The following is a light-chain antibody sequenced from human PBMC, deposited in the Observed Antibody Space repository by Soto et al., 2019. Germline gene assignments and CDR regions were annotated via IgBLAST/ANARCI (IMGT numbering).Light chain of an antibody. CDR1: QSVSSSY. CDR2: GAS. J-gene: IGKJ4*01. V-gene: IGKV3-20*01. CDR3: RQYGRSLGFA. Sequence: ESVITQSPSTLSVSPGERATLSCRASQSVSSSYLAWYQQKPGQAPRLLIYGASSRATGIPDRFSGSGSGTDFTLTISRLEPEDFAVYYCRQYGRSLGFAVGGGTKVDI.